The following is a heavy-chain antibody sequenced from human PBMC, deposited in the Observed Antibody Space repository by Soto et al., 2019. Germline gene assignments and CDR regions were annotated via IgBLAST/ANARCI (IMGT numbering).Heavy chain of an antibody. Sequence: QVQLVQSGAEVKKPGSSVKVSCKASGGTFSSYAISWVRQAPGQGLEWMGGIIPIFGTANYAQKFQGRVTITADESTSTAYVELSSLRSEDTAVYYCARVLVVVPAAIGGSYYYYGMDVWGQGTTVTVSS. CDR1: GGTFSSYA. D-gene: IGHD2-2*01. V-gene: IGHV1-69*01. J-gene: IGHJ6*02. CDR3: ARVLVVVPAAIGGSYYYYGMDV. CDR2: IIPIFGTA.